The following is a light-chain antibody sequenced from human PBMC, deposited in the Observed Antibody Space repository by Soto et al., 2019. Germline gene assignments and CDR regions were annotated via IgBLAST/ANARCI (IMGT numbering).Light chain of an antibody. CDR1: QNISRY. CDR2: TAS. Sequence: DIQMAQSPSSLSASVGDRVTITCRASQNISRYFNWYQQIPGKAPKLLIYTASNLQSGVPSRFSGRGSGTEFTLTISSLQPEDFATYYCQQGYSMSANSVGQGTKVDSK. CDR3: QQGYSMSANS. V-gene: IGKV1-39*01. J-gene: IGKJ2*03.